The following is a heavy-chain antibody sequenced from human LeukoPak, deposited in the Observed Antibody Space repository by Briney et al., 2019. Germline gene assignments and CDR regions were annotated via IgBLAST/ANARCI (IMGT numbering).Heavy chain of an antibody. CDR1: GYTFTDYY. Sequence: ASVKVSCKASGYTFTDYYMHWVRQAPGQGLEWMGWINPNSGGTNYAQKFQGRVTMTRDTSISTAYMELSRLRSDDTAVYYCARRQQLYYYYGMDVWGQGTTVTVSS. J-gene: IGHJ6*02. V-gene: IGHV1-2*02. CDR2: INPNSGGT. D-gene: IGHD6-13*01. CDR3: ARRQQLYYYYGMDV.